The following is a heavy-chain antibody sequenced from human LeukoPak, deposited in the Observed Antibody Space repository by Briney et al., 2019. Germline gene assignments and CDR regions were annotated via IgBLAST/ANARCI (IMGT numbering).Heavy chain of an antibody. J-gene: IGHJ4*02. CDR1: GGSISSSSYY. CDR2: IYYSGST. Sequence: SETLSLTCTVSGGSISSSSYYWGWLRQPPGKGLEWVGSIYYSGSTYYNPSLKSRVTISVDTSKNQFSLKLSSVTAADTAVYYCASGGQWLVDYWGQGTLVTVSS. V-gene: IGHV4-39*07. D-gene: IGHD6-19*01. CDR3: ASGGQWLVDY.